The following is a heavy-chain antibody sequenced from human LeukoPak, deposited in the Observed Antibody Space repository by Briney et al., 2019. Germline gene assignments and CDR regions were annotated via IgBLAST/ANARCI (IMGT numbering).Heavy chain of an antibody. J-gene: IGHJ6*03. CDR1: GFTFSSYW. V-gene: IGHV3-7*01. CDR2: IKQDGSEK. CDR3: ARSRIGYYYYYMDV. D-gene: IGHD2-15*01. Sequence: GGSLRLSRAASGFTFSSYWMSWVRQAPGKGLEWVANIKQDGSEKYYVDSVKGRFIISRDNAKNSLYLQMNSLRAEDTAVYYCARSRIGYYYYYMDVWGKGTTVTVSS.